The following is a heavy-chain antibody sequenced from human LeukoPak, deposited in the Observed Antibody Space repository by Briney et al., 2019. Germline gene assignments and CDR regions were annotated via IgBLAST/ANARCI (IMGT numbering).Heavy chain of an antibody. CDR1: GFTFSSYW. Sequence: GGSLRLSCAASGFTFSSYWMSWVRQAPGKGLEWVANIKQDGSNKYYADSAKGRFTISRDNSKNTLYLEMNSLRAEDTAVYFCARARSSTFSYSDYWGQGTLVTVSS. CDR3: ARARSSTFSYSDY. J-gene: IGHJ4*02. D-gene: IGHD2-21*01. V-gene: IGHV3-7*02. CDR2: IKQDGSNK.